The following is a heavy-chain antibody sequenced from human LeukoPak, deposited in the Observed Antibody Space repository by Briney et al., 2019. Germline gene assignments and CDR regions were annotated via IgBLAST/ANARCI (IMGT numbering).Heavy chain of an antibody. V-gene: IGHV4-39*01. CDR3: ARHGPGWLQLLYTYFDY. CDR1: GGSISSSSYY. CDR2: IYYSGST. J-gene: IGHJ4*02. Sequence: SETLSLTCTVSGGSISSSSYYWGWIRQPPGTGLEWIGSIYYSGSTYYNPSLKSRVTISVDTSKNQFSLKLSSVTAADTAVYYCARHGPGWLQLLYTYFDYWGQGTLVTVSS. D-gene: IGHD5-24*01.